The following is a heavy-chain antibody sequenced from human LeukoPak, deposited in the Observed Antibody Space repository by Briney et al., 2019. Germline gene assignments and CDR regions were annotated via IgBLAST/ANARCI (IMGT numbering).Heavy chain of an antibody. CDR1: GFTFSSYG. D-gene: IGHD3-22*01. CDR2: ISYDGSNK. CDR3: AKTTDYYDSSGWSFDY. Sequence: GGSLRLSCAASGFTFSSYGMHWVRQAPGKGLEWVAVISYDGSNKYYADSVKGRFTISRDNSKDTLYLQMNSLRAEDTAVYYCAKTTDYYDSSGWSFDYWGQGTLVTVSS. V-gene: IGHV3-30*18. J-gene: IGHJ4*02.